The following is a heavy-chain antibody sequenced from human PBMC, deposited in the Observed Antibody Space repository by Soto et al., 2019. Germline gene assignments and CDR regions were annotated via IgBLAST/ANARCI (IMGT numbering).Heavy chain of an antibody. V-gene: IGHV3-23*01. CDR2: ISGSGRTT. D-gene: IGHD3-10*01. CDR3: ATTGAGWFGELSMVRGY. Sequence: EVQLLESEGGLVQPGGSLRLSCAASGFSFSSYAMSWVRQAPGKGLEWVSGISGSGRTTYYADSVKGRFTISRDNSNNMLYLHMNSLRADDTAVYFCATTGAGWFGELSMVRGYWGQGTLVTVSS. J-gene: IGHJ4*02. CDR1: GFSFSSYA.